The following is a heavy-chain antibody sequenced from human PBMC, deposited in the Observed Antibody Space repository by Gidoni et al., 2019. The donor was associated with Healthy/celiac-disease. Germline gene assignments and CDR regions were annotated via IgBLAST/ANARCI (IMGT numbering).Heavy chain of an antibody. CDR1: GGSISSSSYY. D-gene: IGHD3-9*01. J-gene: IGHJ4*02. V-gene: IGHV4-39*01. Sequence: QLQLQESGPGLVKPSETLSLTCTVSGGSISSSSYYWVWIRQPPGKGLEWIGSIYYSGSTYYNPSLKSRVTISVDTSKNQFSLKLSSVTAADTAVYYCARRGIRHYDILTGYDYWGQGTLVTVSS. CDR3: ARRGIRHYDILTGYDY. CDR2: IYYSGST.